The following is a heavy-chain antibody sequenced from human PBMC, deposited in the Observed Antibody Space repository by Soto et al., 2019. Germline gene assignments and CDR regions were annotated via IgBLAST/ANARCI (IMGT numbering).Heavy chain of an antibody. V-gene: IGHV3-73*01. Sequence: GGSLRLSCAGSGLTFSGSAMHWVRQPSGKGLEWVVRIRSKADSYATAYAASVKGRFTISRDDSKNTAYLQMNSLKTEDTAVYYCTIDYYDSSGYYVVRAFDIWGQGTMVTVSS. CDR3: TIDYYDSSGYYVVRAFDI. CDR1: GLTFSGSA. CDR2: IRSKADSYAT. D-gene: IGHD3-22*01. J-gene: IGHJ3*02.